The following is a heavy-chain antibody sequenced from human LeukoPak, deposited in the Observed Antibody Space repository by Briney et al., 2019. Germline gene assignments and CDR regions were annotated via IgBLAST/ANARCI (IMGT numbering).Heavy chain of an antibody. Sequence: SSVKVSCKSSLGTFISYALSGVRQAPGRGDDWMGGIIPIFGTANYAQKFQGRVTITADESTSTAYMELSSLRSEDTAVYYCARDTAVVFDYWGQGTLVTVSS. V-gene: IGHV1-69*01. CDR2: IIPIFGTA. J-gene: IGHJ4*02. CDR3: ARDTAVVFDY. CDR1: LGTFISYA. D-gene: IGHD5-18*01.